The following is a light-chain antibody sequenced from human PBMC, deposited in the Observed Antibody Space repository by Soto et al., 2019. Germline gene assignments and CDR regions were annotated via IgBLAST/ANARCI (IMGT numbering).Light chain of an antibody. CDR2: SNN. V-gene: IGLV1-47*02. Sequence: QSVLTQPPSASGNPGQRVTISCSGSSSNIGSNYVYWYQQLPGTAPKLLIYSNNQRPSGVPDRFAGSKSGTSASLAISGLRSEDEADYYCAAWDDSLSGPVFGGGTKLTVL. CDR3: AAWDDSLSGPV. CDR1: SSNIGSNY. J-gene: IGLJ2*01.